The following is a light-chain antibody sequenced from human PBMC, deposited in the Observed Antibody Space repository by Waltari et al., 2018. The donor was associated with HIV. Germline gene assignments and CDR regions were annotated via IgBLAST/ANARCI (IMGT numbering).Light chain of an antibody. J-gene: IGLJ2*01. CDR1: SSAVGIYNL. V-gene: IGLV2-23*02. Sequence: QSAPPQPASVSGSPGPSITISCTGTSSAVGIYNLVSWYQQYPGKAPKLMIYQVSERPSGVSPRFSGSKSGNTASLTISGLQAEDEADYYCCSYTSSSAYVIFGGGTKLIVL. CDR3: CSYTSSSAYVI. CDR2: QVS.